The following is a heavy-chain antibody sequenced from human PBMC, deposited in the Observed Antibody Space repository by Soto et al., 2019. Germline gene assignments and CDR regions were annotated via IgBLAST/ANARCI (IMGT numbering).Heavy chain of an antibody. J-gene: IGHJ4*02. CDR1: GFTFSDYY. Sequence: PGGSLRLSCAASGFTFSDYYMSWIRQAPGKGLEWVSYISSSGSTIYYADSVKGRFTISRDNAKNSLYLQMNSLRAEDTAVYYCASFPPMATITDYWGQGTLVTVSS. CDR2: ISSSGSTI. V-gene: IGHV3-11*01. CDR3: ASFPPMATITDY. D-gene: IGHD5-12*01.